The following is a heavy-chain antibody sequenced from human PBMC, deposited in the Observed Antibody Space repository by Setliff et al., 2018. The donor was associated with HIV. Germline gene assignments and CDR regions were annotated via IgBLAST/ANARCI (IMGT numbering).Heavy chain of an antibody. Sequence: SETLSLTCTVSGGSISNGDHYWAWIRQSPGKGLEWIGYITYSGSAYYNPSLKSRVTMTEDTSTDTAYMELSSLRSEDTAVYYCARADSSNWYHVDYWGQGTLVTVPQ. CDR1: GGSISNGDHY. D-gene: IGHD6-13*01. CDR2: ITYSGSA. V-gene: IGHV4-31*03. J-gene: IGHJ4*02. CDR3: ARADSSNWYHVDY.